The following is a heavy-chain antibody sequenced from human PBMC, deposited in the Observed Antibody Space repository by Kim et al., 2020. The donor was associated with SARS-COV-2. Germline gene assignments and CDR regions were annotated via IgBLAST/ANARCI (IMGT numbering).Heavy chain of an antibody. CDR1: GYSFTSYW. CDR2: IYPGDSDT. CDR3: ARRGGTGYSSGWYYGGALFDY. V-gene: IGHV5-51*01. J-gene: IGHJ4*02. D-gene: IGHD6-19*01. Sequence: ESLKISCKGSGYSFTSYWIGWVRQMPGKGLEWMGIIYPGDSDTRYSPSFQGQVTISADKSISTAYLQWSSLKASDTAMYYCARRGGTGYSSGWYYGGALFDYWGQGTLVTVSS.